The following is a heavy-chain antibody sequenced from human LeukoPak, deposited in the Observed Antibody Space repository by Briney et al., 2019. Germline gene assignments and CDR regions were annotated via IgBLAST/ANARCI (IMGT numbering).Heavy chain of an antibody. Sequence: ASVTVSCKASGYTFTGYYMHWARQAPGQGLEWMGWINPNSGGTNYAQKFQGRVTMTRDTSISTAYMELSRLRSDDTAVYYCARGDSGWYWDYYYYYYMDVWGKGTTVTISS. CDR3: ARGDSGWYWDYYYYYYMDV. CDR1: GYTFTGYY. V-gene: IGHV1-2*02. D-gene: IGHD6-19*01. J-gene: IGHJ6*03. CDR2: INPNSGGT.